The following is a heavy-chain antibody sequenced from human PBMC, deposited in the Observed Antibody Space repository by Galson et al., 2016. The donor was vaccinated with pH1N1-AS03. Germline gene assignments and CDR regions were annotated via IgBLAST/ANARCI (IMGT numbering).Heavy chain of an antibody. V-gene: IGHV1-2*04. Sequence: SCKASEYIFTGFYVHWVRQAPGQGLEWMGWIDPNSGVTNYAQKFQAWVTMTRDTSSTTAYMEVSGLKSDDTAVYYCARDPRGPCTSTTCATAYYFGMDVWGQGTTVIVSS. CDR1: EYIFTGFY. J-gene: IGHJ6*02. D-gene: IGHD2/OR15-2a*01. CDR2: IDPNSGVT. CDR3: ARDPRGPCTSTTCATAYYFGMDV.